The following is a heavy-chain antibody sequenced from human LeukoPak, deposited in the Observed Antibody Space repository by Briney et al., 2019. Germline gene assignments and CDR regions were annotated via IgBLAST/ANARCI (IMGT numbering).Heavy chain of an antibody. V-gene: IGHV3-48*04. CDR3: ARGHWGLDY. J-gene: IGHJ4*02. CDR1: GFTFSSYS. Sequence: GGSLRLSCAASGFTFSSYSMNWVRQAPGKGLEWVSYITSSSSPTHYADSVKGRFTISRDNAESSLYLQMNSLRAEDTAVYYCARGHWGLDYWGRGTLVTVSS. D-gene: IGHD7-27*01. CDR2: ITSSSSPT.